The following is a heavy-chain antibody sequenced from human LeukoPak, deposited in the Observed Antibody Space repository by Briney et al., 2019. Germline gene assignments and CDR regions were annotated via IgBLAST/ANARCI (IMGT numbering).Heavy chain of an antibody. CDR3: AREAYYDSSGYYEVAFDI. V-gene: IGHV3-48*03. Sequence: GGSLRLSCAASGFALSTYEMNWVRQAPGKGLEWVSYISSSGSTIYYADSVKGRFTISRDNAKNSLYLQMNSLRAEDTAVYYCAREAYYDSSGYYEVAFDIWGQGTMVTVSS. CDR1: GFALSTYE. D-gene: IGHD3-22*01. J-gene: IGHJ3*02. CDR2: ISSSGSTI.